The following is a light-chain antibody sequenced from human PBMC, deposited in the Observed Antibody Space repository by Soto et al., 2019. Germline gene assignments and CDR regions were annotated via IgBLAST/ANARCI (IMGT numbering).Light chain of an antibody. J-gene: IGKJ1*01. V-gene: IGKV3-20*01. CDR1: QSVSNNY. Sequence: EIVLTQSPGTLSLSPGERATLSCRASQSVSNNYLAWYQQKPGQAPRLLIYGASNRATGIPDRFSGSGSGTDFTLTISRLEPEHFEVYYCQQYGRSGTFGQGTKVDIK. CDR3: QQYGRSGT. CDR2: GAS.